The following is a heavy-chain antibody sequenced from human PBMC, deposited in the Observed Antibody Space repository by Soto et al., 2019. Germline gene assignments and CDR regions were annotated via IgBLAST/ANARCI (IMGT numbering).Heavy chain of an antibody. CDR1: GFTFSRYS. J-gene: IGHJ5*02. D-gene: IGHD3-22*01. Sequence: GSLRLSCTASGFTFSRYSMNWVRQAPGKGLEWVSYISSSTSHTNYADSVKGRFTISRDNAKNLLYMQMNSLRAEDTAVYYCAGYYDSSGYYYSPWFDPWGQGTLVTVSS. V-gene: IGHV3-21*05. CDR3: AGYYDSSGYYYSPWFDP. CDR2: ISSSTSHT.